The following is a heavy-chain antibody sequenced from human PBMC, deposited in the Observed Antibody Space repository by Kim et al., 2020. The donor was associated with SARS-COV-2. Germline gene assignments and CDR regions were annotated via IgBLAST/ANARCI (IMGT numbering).Heavy chain of an antibody. CDR2: ISSSSGYI. CDR3: ARDNWSTENYGS. CDR1: GFTFSSYT. V-gene: IGHV3-21*01. D-gene: IGHD3-16*01. Sequence: GGSLRLSCAASGFTFSSYTMNWVRQAPGKGLEWVASISSSSGYIYYADSVKGRFTISRDNAKNSLYLQMNSLRAEDTAVYYCARDNWSTENYGSWGQGTLVTVSS. J-gene: IGHJ4*02.